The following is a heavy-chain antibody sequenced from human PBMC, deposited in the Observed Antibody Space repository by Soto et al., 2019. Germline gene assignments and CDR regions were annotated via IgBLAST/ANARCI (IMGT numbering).Heavy chain of an antibody. CDR1: GGSISSGGYY. J-gene: IGHJ4*02. V-gene: IGHV4-31*03. CDR2: IYYSGST. Sequence: QVQLQESGPGLVKPSQTLSLTCTVSGGSISSGGYYWSWIRQHPGKGLEWIGYIYYSGSTYYNPSLQSRFTISVDTSKNRFSLKLRAVTAADTAVYYCASVIRGDVSLWELYYGGQGTLVTVSS. D-gene: IGHD3-10*01. CDR3: ASVIRGDVSLWELYY.